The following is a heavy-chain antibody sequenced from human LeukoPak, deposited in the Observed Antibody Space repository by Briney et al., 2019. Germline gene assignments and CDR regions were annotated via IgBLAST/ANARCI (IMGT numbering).Heavy chain of an antibody. CDR1: GYTLTELS. CDR3: ARGPYYYDSSGTFDY. V-gene: IGHV1-24*01. Sequence: ASVKVSCKVSGYTLTELSVHWVRQAPGKGLEWMGNFDPKDGDTIYAQRFQGRVTMTEGTSTHTAYMELSSLRSEDTAVYYCARGPYYYDSSGTFDYWGQGTLVTVSS. D-gene: IGHD3-22*01. CDR2: FDPKDGDT. J-gene: IGHJ4*02.